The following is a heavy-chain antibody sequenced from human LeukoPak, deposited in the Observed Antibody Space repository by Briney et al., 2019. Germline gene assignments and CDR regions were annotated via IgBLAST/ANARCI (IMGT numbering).Heavy chain of an antibody. V-gene: IGHV3-48*03. J-gene: IGHJ4*02. Sequence: GGSLRLSCAASGFTFSSYEMNWVRQAPGKGLEWVSYISSSGCTIYYADSVKGRFTISRDNAKNSLCLQMNSLRAEDTAVYYCARGVVVAANDYWGRGTLVTVSS. D-gene: IGHD2-15*01. CDR2: ISSSGCTI. CDR1: GFTFSSYE. CDR3: ARGVVVAANDY.